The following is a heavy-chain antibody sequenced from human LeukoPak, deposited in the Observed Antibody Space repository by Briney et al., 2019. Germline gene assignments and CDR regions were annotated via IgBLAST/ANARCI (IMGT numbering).Heavy chain of an antibody. Sequence: PSETLSLTCTVSSGAISSGGYYWSWIRQRPGKGLGWIGYIYHSGSTYYNPSLNSRVTISVDRCKNQFSLRLSSVTAADTAVYFCARPFLPDGSGWFNWFHPWGQGTLVTVSP. V-gene: IGHV4-30-2*01. CDR2: IYHSGST. J-gene: IGHJ5*02. D-gene: IGHD6-19*01. CDR3: ARPFLPDGSGWFNWFHP. CDR1: SGAISSGGYY.